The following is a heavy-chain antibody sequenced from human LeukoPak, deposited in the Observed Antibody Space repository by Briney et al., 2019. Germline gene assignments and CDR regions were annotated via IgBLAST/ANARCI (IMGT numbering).Heavy chain of an antibody. CDR2: IGSSGTTT. CDR1: GFPFSFYE. D-gene: IGHD6-19*01. V-gene: IGHV3-48*03. J-gene: IGHJ4*02. Sequence: GGSLRLSCAVSGFPFSFYEMNWVRQAPGKGLEWVSNIGSSGTTTYYADSVKGRFSISRDNAKNSLYLRMNSLRVEDTAVYYCGLLAVASDFDYWGQGALVTASS. CDR3: GLLAVASDFDY.